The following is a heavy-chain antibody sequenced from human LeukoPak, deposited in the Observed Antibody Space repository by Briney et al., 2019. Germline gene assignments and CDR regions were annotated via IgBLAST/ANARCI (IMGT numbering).Heavy chain of an antibody. CDR1: GFTFSNAW. V-gene: IGHV3-15*01. CDR3: TTGPSYYYYGMDV. CDR2: IKSKTDGGTT. J-gene: IGHJ6*02. Sequence: GGSLRLSCAASGFTFSNAWMSWVRQAPGKGLEWVGRIKSKTDGGTTDYAAPVKGRFTISRDDSKNTLYLQMNSLKTEDTAVYYCTTGPSYYYYGMDVWGQGTTVTVSS.